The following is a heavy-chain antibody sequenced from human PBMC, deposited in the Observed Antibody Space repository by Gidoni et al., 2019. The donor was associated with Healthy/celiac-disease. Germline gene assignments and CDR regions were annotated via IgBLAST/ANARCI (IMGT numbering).Heavy chain of an antibody. V-gene: IGHV4-39*01. CDR1: GGSLSSSSYY. J-gene: IGHJ4*02. D-gene: IGHD4-17*01. CDR2: IYYSGST. CDR3: ARLCGDYVWYFDY. Sequence: QLQLQESGPGLVKPSETLSLTCTVSGGSLSSSSYYWGWIRQPPGKGLEWIGSIYYSGSTYYNPSLKSRVTISVDTSKNQFSLKLSSVTAADTAVYYCARLCGDYVWYFDYWGQGTLVTVSS.